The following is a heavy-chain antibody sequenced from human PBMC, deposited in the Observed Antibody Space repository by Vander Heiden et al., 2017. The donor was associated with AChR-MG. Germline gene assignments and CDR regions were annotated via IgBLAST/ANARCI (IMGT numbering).Heavy chain of an antibody. V-gene: IGHV3-30-3*01. J-gene: IGHJ4*02. CDR3: ARDAPGSYYY. Sequence: QVQLVESGGGVVQPGRSLRLSCAASGFTFSSYAMHWVRQAPGKGLEWVAVISYDGSNKYYADSVKGRFTISRDNSKNTLYLQMNSLRAEDTAVYYCARDAPGSYYYWGQVTLVTVSS. CDR2: ISYDGSNK. CDR1: GFTFSSYA. D-gene: IGHD3-10*01.